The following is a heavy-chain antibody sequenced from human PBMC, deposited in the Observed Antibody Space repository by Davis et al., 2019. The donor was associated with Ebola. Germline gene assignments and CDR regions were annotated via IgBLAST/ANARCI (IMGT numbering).Heavy chain of an antibody. CDR3: ARGRLALRPAGMDV. J-gene: IGHJ6*02. CDR1: GGTFSGYG. CDR2: IIPLVGKA. Sequence: SVKVSCKASGGTFSGYGISWVRQAPGQGLEWMGGIIPLVGKANYAQKFEGRVTITADESTTTAYMELSSLRSEDTAVYYCARGRLALRPAGMDVWGQGTTVTVSS. D-gene: IGHD6-6*01. V-gene: IGHV1-69*13.